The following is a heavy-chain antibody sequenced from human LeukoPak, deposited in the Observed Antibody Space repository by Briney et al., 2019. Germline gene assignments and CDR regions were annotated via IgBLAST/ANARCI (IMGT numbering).Heavy chain of an antibody. CDR2: INPNSGGT. V-gene: IGHV1-2*02. Sequence: VASVKVSCKASGYTFTGYYMHWVRQAPGQGLEWMGWINPNSGGTNYAQKFQGRVTMTRDTSISTAYMELSRLRSDDTAVYYCARDRIVGATLDYWGQGTLVTVSS. D-gene: IGHD1-26*01. J-gene: IGHJ4*02. CDR3: ARDRIVGATLDY. CDR1: GYTFTGYY.